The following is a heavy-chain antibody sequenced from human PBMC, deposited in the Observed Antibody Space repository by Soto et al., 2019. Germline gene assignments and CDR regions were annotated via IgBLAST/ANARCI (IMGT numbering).Heavy chain of an antibody. D-gene: IGHD2-15*01. CDR1: GYSFTSYW. CDR2: IYPGDSDT. J-gene: IGHJ6*02. CDR3: AKSHRGYCSGGSCYLPYYYYGMDV. V-gene: IGHV5-51*01. Sequence: GESLKISCKGSGYSFTSYWIGWVRQMPGKGLEWMGIIYPGDSDTRYSPSFQGQVTISADKSISTAYLQWSSLKASDTAMYYCAKSHRGYCSGGSCYLPYYYYGMDVWGQGTTVTVSS.